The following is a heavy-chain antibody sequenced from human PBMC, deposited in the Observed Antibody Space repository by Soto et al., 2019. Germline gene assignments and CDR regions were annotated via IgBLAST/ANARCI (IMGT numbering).Heavy chain of an antibody. CDR2: ISAYNGNT. V-gene: IGHV1-18*04. CDR1: GYTFTSYA. Sequence: QVQLVQSGAEVKKPGASVKVSCKASGYTFTSYAISWVRQAPGQGLEWMGWISAYNGNTNYAQQLQGRVTMTTDTSTSTAYMELRSLRSDDTAVYYCARAFYDYGDYGASDYWGQGTLVTVSS. CDR3: ARAFYDYGDYGASDY. D-gene: IGHD4-17*01. J-gene: IGHJ4*02.